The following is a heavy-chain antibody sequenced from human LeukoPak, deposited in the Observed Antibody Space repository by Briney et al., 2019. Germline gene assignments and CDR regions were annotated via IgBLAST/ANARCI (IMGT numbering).Heavy chain of an antibody. Sequence: ASVKVSCKTSGYIFKNYGVSWVRQAPGQGLEWMGWISGHTANTKYAETVQARVTMITDTSTTTVYMEMRSLRSDDTAVYFCARDGRYSGTYLDYWGKGTLVTVSS. D-gene: IGHD1-26*01. J-gene: IGHJ4*02. CDR1: GYIFKNYG. V-gene: IGHV1-18*01. CDR2: ISGHTANT. CDR3: ARDGRYSGTYLDY.